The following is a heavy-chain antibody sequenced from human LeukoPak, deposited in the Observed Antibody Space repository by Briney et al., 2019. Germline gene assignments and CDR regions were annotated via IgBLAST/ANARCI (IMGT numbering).Heavy chain of an antibody. Sequence: PGGSLRLSCAASGFTFSSYSMNWVRQAPGKGLECVSSLSFGGGTIYYADSVKGRFTISRDTSKNTLYLQMNSLRAEDTAVYYCVSFYETYWGRGTLVTVSS. CDR3: VSFYETY. J-gene: IGHJ4*02. CDR2: LSFGGGTI. D-gene: IGHD2/OR15-2a*01. V-gene: IGHV3-23*01. CDR1: GFTFSSYS.